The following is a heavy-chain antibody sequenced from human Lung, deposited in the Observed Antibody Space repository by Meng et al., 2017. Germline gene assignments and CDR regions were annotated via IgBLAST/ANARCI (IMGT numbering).Heavy chain of an antibody. Sequence: VQLRESGPGLVKPSGTLSLTCAVSGGSISSDNWWSWVRQPPGKGLEWIGEIYHSGSTNYNPSLKSRITISVDKPKNQFSLTLSSVTAADTAVYYCTKNDFYCLGYWGQGTLVTVSS. CDR1: GGSISSDNW. V-gene: IGHV4-4*02. J-gene: IGHJ4*02. CDR2: IYHSGST. CDR3: TKNDFYCLGY. D-gene: IGHD2-21*01.